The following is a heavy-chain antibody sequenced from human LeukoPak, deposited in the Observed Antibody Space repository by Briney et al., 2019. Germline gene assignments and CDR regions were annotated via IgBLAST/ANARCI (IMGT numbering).Heavy chain of an antibody. D-gene: IGHD3-22*01. J-gene: IGHJ4*02. CDR2: IWYDGSNK. CDR3: AREQRRGIVVVIDY. V-gene: IGHV3-33*01. Sequence: GGSLGLSCAASGFTFSSYGMHWVRQAPGKGLEWVAVIWYDGSNKYYADSVKGRFTISRDNSKNTLYLQMNSLRAEDTAVYYCAREQRRGIVVVIDYWGQGTLVTVSS. CDR1: GFTFSSYG.